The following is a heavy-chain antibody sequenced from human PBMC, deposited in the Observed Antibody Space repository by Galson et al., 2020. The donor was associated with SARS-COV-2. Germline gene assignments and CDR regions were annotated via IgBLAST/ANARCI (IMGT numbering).Heavy chain of an antibody. CDR3: AKAEGFTVAALDAFDV. V-gene: IGHV3-23*01. CDR1: GFSFNTYA. CDR2: ITASGEST. Sequence: TGGSLRLSCKASGFSFNTYAMSWVRQAPGMRPQWVSSITASGESTYYSDSVKGRFTISRDNSKSTLYLQMNSLRAEDTAVYYCAKAEGFTVAALDAFDVWGLGTMVTVSS. D-gene: IGHD6-19*01. J-gene: IGHJ3*01.